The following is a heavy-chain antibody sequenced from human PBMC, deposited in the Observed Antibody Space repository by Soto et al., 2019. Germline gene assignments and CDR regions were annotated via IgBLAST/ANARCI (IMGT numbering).Heavy chain of an antibody. V-gene: IGHV4-34*01. CDR1: GGSFSGYY. D-gene: IGHD6-19*01. J-gene: IGHJ4*02. CDR2: INHSGSI. Sequence: QVRLQHWGAGLLKPSETLSLTCGVHGGSFSGYYWSWIRQPPGKGLEWIGEINHSGSIHYNPSLKSRVTISADTPNNQFSLKLSSVTAADTAVYYCARGSQWLDYWGQGVLVTVSS. CDR3: ARGSQWLDY.